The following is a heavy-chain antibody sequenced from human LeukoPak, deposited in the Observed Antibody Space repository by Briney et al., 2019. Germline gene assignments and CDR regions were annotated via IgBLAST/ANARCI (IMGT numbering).Heavy chain of an antibody. V-gene: IGHV3-23*01. CDR1: GFTFSSYA. D-gene: IGHD3-10*01. J-gene: IGHJ4*02. CDR3: AKEKYYGSD. Sequence: PGGSLRLSCAASGFTFSSYAMSWVRQAPGKGLEWVSSISAGGGSTNYADSVKGPFTISRENPKNTLYLQMNSLRAEDTAVYYCAKEKYYGSDWGQGTLVTVSS. CDR2: ISAGGGST.